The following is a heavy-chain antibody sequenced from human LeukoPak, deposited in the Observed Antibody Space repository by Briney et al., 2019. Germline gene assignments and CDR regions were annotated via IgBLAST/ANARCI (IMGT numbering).Heavy chain of an antibody. D-gene: IGHD2-15*01. Sequence: SETLSLTCTVSGASISSSTYYWGWIRQPPGKGLEWIGCIYETGSTYYKSSLKSRVTIPVDTSKNQFSLKLSSVTAADTAVYYCARHSGSGYYFYFYTMDVWGQGATVTVSS. J-gene: IGHJ6*01. CDR1: GASISSSTYY. V-gene: IGHV4-39*01. CDR2: IYETGST. CDR3: ARHSGSGYYFYFYTMDV.